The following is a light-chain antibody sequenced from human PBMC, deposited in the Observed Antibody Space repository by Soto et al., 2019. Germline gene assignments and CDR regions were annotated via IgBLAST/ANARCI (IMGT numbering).Light chain of an antibody. Sequence: EXQMTQSPSTLSASVGDRVTITCRASQSISSWLAWYQQKPGKAPKLLIYDASSLESGVPSRFSGSGSGTEFTLTISSLQPDDFATYYRQQYNSYWTFGQGTKV. CDR2: DAS. CDR3: QQYNSYWT. V-gene: IGKV1-5*01. J-gene: IGKJ1*01. CDR1: QSISSW.